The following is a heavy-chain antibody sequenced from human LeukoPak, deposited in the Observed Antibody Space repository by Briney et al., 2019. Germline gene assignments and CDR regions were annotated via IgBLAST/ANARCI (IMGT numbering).Heavy chain of an antibody. V-gene: IGHV3-30*04. CDR2: ISYDGSNE. CDR3: ARDPYSGSYSDYYYYYMDV. CDR1: GFTFSSYV. D-gene: IGHD1-26*01. Sequence: RPGGSLRLSCAASGFTFSSYVMHWVRQAPGKGLEWVAIISYDGSNEYYADSVKGRFTISRDNAKNSLYLQMNSLRAEDTAVYYCARDPYSGSYSDYYYYYMDVWGKGTTVTVSS. J-gene: IGHJ6*03.